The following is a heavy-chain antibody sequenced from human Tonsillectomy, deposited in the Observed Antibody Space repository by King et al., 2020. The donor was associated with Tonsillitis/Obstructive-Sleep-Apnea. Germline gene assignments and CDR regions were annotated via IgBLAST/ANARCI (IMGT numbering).Heavy chain of an antibody. CDR3: ARDLNGVVIATPSYYVDY. Sequence: VQLVESGGGLVQPGGSLRLSCAASGFTFSSYWMHWVRQAPGKGLVWVSRINSDGSSTSYADSVKGRFTISRDNAKNTPYLQMNSLRAEDTAVYYCARDLNGVVIATPSYYVDYWGQGTLVTVSS. D-gene: IGHD2-21*01. CDR1: GFTFSSYW. J-gene: IGHJ4*02. V-gene: IGHV3-74*01. CDR2: INSDGSST.